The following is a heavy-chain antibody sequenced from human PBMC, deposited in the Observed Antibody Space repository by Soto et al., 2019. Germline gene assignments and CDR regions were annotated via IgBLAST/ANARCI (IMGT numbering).Heavy chain of an antibody. Sequence: GGSLRLSCAASGFTFSSYAMSWVRQAPGKGLEWVSAISGSGSSTYYADSVKGRFTISRDNSKNTLYLQMNSLRAEETALYYCAKSLNNFWLDKDYYYYGMDVWGQGTTVTVSS. V-gene: IGHV3-23*01. CDR1: GFTFSSYA. CDR2: ISGSGSST. D-gene: IGHD3-3*01. CDR3: AKSLNNFWLDKDYYYYGMDV. J-gene: IGHJ6*02.